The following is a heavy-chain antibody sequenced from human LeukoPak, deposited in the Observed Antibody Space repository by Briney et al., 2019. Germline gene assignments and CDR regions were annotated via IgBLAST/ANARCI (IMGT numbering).Heavy chain of an antibody. CDR2: IKEDGSEE. Sequence: GGTLRLSCAASGFTFSRYWMSWVRQAPGKGLEWVANIKEDGSEEYYVDSVECRFTISKDNAKKSLYLQMGSLRAEDTAMYYCARLSPYYCTLIIWGQGTVVTVSS. V-gene: IGHV3-7*01. J-gene: IGHJ3*02. D-gene: IGHD2-8*01. CDR3: ARLSPYYCTLII. CDR1: GFTFSRYW.